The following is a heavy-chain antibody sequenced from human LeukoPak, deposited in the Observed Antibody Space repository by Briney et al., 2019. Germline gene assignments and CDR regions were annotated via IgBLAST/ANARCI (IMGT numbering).Heavy chain of an antibody. CDR2: IYISGST. J-gene: IGHJ4*02. V-gene: IGHV4-61*02. CDR1: SGSISSGYYY. CDR3: ARVGYGYYVDC. D-gene: IGHD5-18*01. Sequence: SETLSLTCTVSSGSISSGYYYWSWIRQPAGKGLEWIGRIYISGSTNYSPSLKSRVTISLDTSKNEFSLRLSSVTAADTAVYYCARVGYGYYVDCWGQGTLVTVSS.